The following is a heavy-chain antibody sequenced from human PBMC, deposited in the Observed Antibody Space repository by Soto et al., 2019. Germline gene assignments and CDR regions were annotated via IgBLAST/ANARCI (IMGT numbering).Heavy chain of an antibody. D-gene: IGHD2-2*01. V-gene: IGHV4-39*01. CDR1: GGSISSSSYY. CDR2: IYYSGST. J-gene: IGHJ5*02. CDR3: AFLLGYCSSTSCAVDP. Sequence: QLQLQESGPGLVKPSETLSLTCTVSGGSISSSSYYWGWIRHPPGKGLEWIGSIYYSGSTYYNPSLKSRVTISEDTSKNQFSLKLSSVTAADTAVYYCAFLLGYCSSTSCAVDPWGQGTLVTVSS.